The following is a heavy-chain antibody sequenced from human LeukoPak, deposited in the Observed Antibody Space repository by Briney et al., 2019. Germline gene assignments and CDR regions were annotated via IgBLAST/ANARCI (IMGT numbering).Heavy chain of an antibody. V-gene: IGHV3-23*01. Sequence: GGSLRLSCAASGFTFSSYAMSWVRPAPGKGLEWVSAISGSGGSTYYADSVKGRFTISRDNSKNTLYLQMNSLRAEDTAVYYCAKDGEWFGELLYWGQGTLVTVSS. CDR2: ISGSGGST. CDR3: AKDGEWFGELLY. J-gene: IGHJ4*02. CDR1: GFTFSSYA. D-gene: IGHD3-10*01.